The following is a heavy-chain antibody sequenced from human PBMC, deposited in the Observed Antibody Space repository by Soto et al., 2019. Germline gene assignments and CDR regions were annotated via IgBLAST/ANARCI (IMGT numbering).Heavy chain of an antibody. CDR2: IIPNFDTP. CDR3: AVAMVREILTFESYGMQV. D-gene: IGHD3-10*01. CDR1: GGSFSNYA. Sequence: QVHLVQSGAEVKKPGASVKVSCKTSGGSFSNYAVSWVRQAPGKGLEWMGGIIPNFDTPNYAQKFQDRVTIIADESTSTVYMELRSLSSNDTAVYYCAVAMVREILTFESYGMQVWGQGTTVLVSS. V-gene: IGHV1-69*01. J-gene: IGHJ6*02.